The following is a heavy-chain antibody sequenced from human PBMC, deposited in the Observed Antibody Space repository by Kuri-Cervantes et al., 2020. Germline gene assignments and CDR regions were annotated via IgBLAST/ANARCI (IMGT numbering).Heavy chain of an antibody. CDR1: AYTLTNSD. Sequence: SVKVSCKASAYTLTNSDINWVRQAPGQGLEWMGGIIPIFGTANYAQKFQGRVTITTDESTSTAYMELSSLRSEDTAVYYCARDEFYGSGSHYNHWGQGTLVTVSS. D-gene: IGHD3-10*01. CDR2: IIPIFGTA. V-gene: IGHV1-69*05. CDR3: ARDEFYGSGSHYNH. J-gene: IGHJ5*02.